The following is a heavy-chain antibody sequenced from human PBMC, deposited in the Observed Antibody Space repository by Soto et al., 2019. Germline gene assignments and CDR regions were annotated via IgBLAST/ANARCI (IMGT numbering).Heavy chain of an antibody. CDR1: GGSISSSSYY. D-gene: IGHD6-13*01. V-gene: IGHV4-39*01. J-gene: IGHJ3*02. CDR2: IYYSGST. Sequence: QLQLQESGPGLVKPSETLSLTCTVSGGSISSSSYYWGWIRQPPGKGLEWIGSIYYSGSTYYNPSLKSRVTISVDTSKNQFSLKLSSVTAADTAVYYCARPQQQLNAFDIWGQGTMVTVSS. CDR3: ARPQQQLNAFDI.